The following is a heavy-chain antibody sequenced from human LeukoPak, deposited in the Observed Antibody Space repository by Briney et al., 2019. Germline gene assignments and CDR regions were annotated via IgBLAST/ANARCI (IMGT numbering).Heavy chain of an antibody. CDR2: IYYSGST. CDR3: ARDQSGSGWYSY. J-gene: IGHJ4*02. D-gene: IGHD6-19*01. V-gene: IGHV4-61*01. Sequence: PSETLSLTCIVSGGSIRSSSYYWGWIRQPPGKGLEWIGYIYYSGSTNYNPSLKSRVTISVDTSKNQFSLKLSSVTAADTAVYYCARDQSGSGWYSYWGQGTLVTVSS. CDR1: GGSIRSSSYY.